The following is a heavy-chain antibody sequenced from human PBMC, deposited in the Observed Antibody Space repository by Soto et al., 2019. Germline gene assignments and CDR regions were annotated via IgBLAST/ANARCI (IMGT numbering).Heavy chain of an antibody. CDR1: GYTFTSYG. V-gene: IGHV1-18*01. Sequence: GASVKVSCKASGYTFTSYGISWVRQAPGQGLEWMGWISAYYGNTNYAQKLQGRVTMTTDISTSTAYMELRSLRSDDTAVYYCARLIGSRSGGSCYITGLFDYWGQGTLVTVSS. CDR3: ARLIGSRSGGSCYITGLFDY. CDR2: ISAYYGNT. J-gene: IGHJ4*02. D-gene: IGHD2-15*01.